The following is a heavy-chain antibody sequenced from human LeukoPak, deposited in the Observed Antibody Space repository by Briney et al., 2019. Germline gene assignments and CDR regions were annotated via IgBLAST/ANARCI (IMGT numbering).Heavy chain of an antibody. J-gene: IGHJ4*02. CDR1: GFTFSSYA. CDR2: ISGSGGST. CDR3: AKDDTYYYDSSGYPLDY. V-gene: IGHV3-23*01. Sequence: GGSLRLSCAASGFTFSSYAMSWVRQAPGKGLEWVSAISGSGGSTYYADSVKGRFTISRDNSKNTLYLQMNSLRAEDTAVYYCAKDDTYYYDSSGYPLDYWGQGTLVAVSS. D-gene: IGHD3-22*01.